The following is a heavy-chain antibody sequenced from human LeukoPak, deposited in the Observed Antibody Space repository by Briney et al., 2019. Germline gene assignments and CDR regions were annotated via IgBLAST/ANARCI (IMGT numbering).Heavy chain of an antibody. J-gene: IGHJ4*02. D-gene: IGHD5-12*01. V-gene: IGHV4-61*05. CDR3: AGGRPSGFTPCHFDY. CDR1: GGSISSSTYF. Sequence: SETLSLTCTVSGGSISSSTYFWGWIRQPPGKGLEWIGPIYSSGSTNYNPSLKSRLTMSIDTSKNQFSLNLSSLTAADPAVYFFAGGRPSGFTPCHFDYWGQGTLVTVSS. CDR2: IYSSGST.